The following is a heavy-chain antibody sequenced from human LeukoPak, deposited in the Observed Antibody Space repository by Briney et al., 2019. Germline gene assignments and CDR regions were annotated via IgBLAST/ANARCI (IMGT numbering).Heavy chain of an antibody. V-gene: IGHV3-7*01. CDR3: ARDPQWELPDPYFLDY. J-gene: IGHJ4*02. Sequence: GGSLRLSCAVSGFTFSSHWMSWVRQAPGKGLEWVANIKQDGSDKYYVDSVKGRFTISRDNAKNSLYLQMDSLRAEDTAVYYCARDPQWELPDPYFLDYWGQGNLVSVSS. D-gene: IGHD1-26*01. CDR2: IKQDGSDK. CDR1: GFTFSSHW.